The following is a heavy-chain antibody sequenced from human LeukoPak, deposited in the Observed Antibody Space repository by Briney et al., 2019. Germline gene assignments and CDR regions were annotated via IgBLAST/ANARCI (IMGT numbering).Heavy chain of an antibody. Sequence: GGSLRLSCSASGFIFRHYAVNWVRQSPGKGLEWVSGISGSGDSTYYADSVKGRFTVSRDNSKNTLYLQMNSLTAADTAAYFCAKALGDWPTTLDYWGRGTLVTVSS. CDR1: GFIFRHYA. V-gene: IGHV3-23*01. J-gene: IGHJ4*02. CDR3: AKALGDWPTTLDY. CDR2: ISGSGDST. D-gene: IGHD3-16*01.